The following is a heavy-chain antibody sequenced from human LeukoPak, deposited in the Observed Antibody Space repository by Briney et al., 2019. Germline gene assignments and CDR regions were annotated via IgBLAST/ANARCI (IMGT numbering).Heavy chain of an antibody. V-gene: IGHV4-34*01. CDR2: INHSGST. Sequence: PSETLSLTCAVYGGSFSGYYWSWIRQPPGKGLEWIGEINHSGSTNYNPSLKSRVTISVDTSKNQFSLELSRLRSDDTAVYYCARDSGERGSGSYLIAYWGQGTLVTVSS. CDR3: ARDSGERGSGSYLIAY. J-gene: IGHJ4*02. CDR1: GGSFSGYY. D-gene: IGHD3-10*01.